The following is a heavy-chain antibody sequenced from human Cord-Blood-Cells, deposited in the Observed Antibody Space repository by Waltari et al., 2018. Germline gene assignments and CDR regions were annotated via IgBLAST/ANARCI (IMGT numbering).Heavy chain of an antibody. Sequence: QVQLVQSGAEVKKPSSSVKVSCKDSGGSFSSFAISWVRQAPGQGLEWMGGIIPIFGTANYAQNFQGRVTITADESTSTAYMELSSLRSEDTAVYYCARNYDSSGYYQYYFDYWGQGTLVTVSS. J-gene: IGHJ4*02. V-gene: IGHV1-69*01. CDR1: GGSFSSFA. CDR2: IIPIFGTA. D-gene: IGHD3-22*01. CDR3: ARNYDSSGYYQYYFDY.